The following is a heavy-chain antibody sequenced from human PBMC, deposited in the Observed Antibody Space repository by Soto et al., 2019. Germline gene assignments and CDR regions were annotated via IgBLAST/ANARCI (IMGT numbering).Heavy chain of an antibody. CDR1: GFTFRSFT. Sequence: GGSLRLSCAASGFTFRSFTMNWVRQAPGKGLERVSTISSNSAYIYYTDALRGRFTISRDNAKNSLHLQMNSLRAEDTAVYYCTRDASRDSSARGWFDPWGPGTLVTVSS. CDR3: TRDASRDSSARGWFDP. J-gene: IGHJ5*02. D-gene: IGHD6-13*01. CDR2: ISSNSAYI. V-gene: IGHV3-21*01.